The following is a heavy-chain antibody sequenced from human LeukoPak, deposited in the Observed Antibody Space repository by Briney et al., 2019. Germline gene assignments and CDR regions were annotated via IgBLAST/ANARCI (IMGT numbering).Heavy chain of an antibody. D-gene: IGHD2-15*01. Sequence: ASVKVSCKVSGYTLTELSMHWVRQAPGKGLEWMGGFDPEDGETIYAQKFQGRVTMTEDTSTDTAYMELRSLRSDDTAVYYCARDAPRYCSGGSCYGDYWGQGTLVTVSS. CDR1: GYTLTELS. CDR3: ARDAPRYCSGGSCYGDY. J-gene: IGHJ4*02. V-gene: IGHV1-24*01. CDR2: FDPEDGET.